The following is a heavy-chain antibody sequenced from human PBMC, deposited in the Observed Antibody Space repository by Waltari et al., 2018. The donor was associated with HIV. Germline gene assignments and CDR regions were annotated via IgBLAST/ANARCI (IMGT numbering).Heavy chain of an antibody. CDR1: GYTFTGYY. CDR2: INPENGGT. D-gene: IGHD2-15*01. V-gene: IGHV1-2*02. CDR3: ARDICNGGSCYSYYFDY. Sequence: QVQLVQSGAEVKKPGASVKISCKASGYTFTGYYMHWVRQAPGQGLEWMGWINPENGGTKYAQKCQGRVTMTRDTSISTGYMGLSRLRSDDTAVYYCARDICNGGSCYSYYFDYWGQGTLVTVSS. J-gene: IGHJ4*02.